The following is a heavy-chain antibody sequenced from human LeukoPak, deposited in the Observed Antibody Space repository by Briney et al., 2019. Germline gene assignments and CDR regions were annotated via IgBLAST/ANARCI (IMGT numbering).Heavy chain of an antibody. D-gene: IGHD2-21*01. V-gene: IGHV3-30*04. CDR1: GFTFSSDS. Sequence: GGSLILSCSASGFTFSSDSIGRVRHAPGKGREWGAVLSYDGSNKYYADSVKGRFTISRDNSKNTLYLQMNRLRAEDTAVDYCAKVPVTTCRGAYCYPFDYWGQGTLVTVSS. CDR2: LSYDGSNK. CDR3: AKVPVTTCRGAYCYPFDY. J-gene: IGHJ4*02.